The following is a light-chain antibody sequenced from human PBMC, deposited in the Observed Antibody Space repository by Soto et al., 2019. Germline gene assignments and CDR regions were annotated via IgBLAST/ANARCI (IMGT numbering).Light chain of an antibody. CDR2: GAS. CDR1: QSVSSSY. Sequence: EIVLTQSPGTLSLSPGERATLSCRASQSVSSSYLAWYQQKPGQAPRLLIYGASIRATGIPDRFSGSGSGTDFTLTISRLEPEDFAVYYCQVFIRSPPTYIFGQGTKVDI. CDR3: QVFIRSPPTYI. J-gene: IGKJ2*01. V-gene: IGKV3-20*01.